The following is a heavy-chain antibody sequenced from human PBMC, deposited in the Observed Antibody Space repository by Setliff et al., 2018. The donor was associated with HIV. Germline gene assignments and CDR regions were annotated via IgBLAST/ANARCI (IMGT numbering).Heavy chain of an antibody. D-gene: IGHD3-16*01. V-gene: IGHV3-20*04. CDR1: GFTFSGYG. Sequence: PGGSLRLSCAASGFTFSGYGMHWVRQAPGKGLEWVSGINWNGGGTSYADSVKGRFTISRDNARTSLFLEMRSLRDEDTAVYLCANLWELGAWGQGTLVTVSS. CDR2: INWNGGGT. CDR3: ANLWELGA. J-gene: IGHJ5*02.